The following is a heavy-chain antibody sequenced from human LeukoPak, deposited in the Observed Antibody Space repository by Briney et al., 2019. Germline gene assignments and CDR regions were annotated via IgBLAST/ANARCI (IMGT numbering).Heavy chain of an antibody. CDR3: ARHVYSYGLRDAFDI. J-gene: IGHJ3*02. Sequence: SETLSLTCTVSGGSISSYYWSWIRQPPGKGLEWIGYIYYSGSTNYNPSLKSRVTISVDTSKNQFSLNLRSVTAADTAMYFCARHVYSYGLRDAFDIWGQGTRVTVSS. CDR2: IYYSGST. V-gene: IGHV4-59*08. D-gene: IGHD3-10*01. CDR1: GGSISSYY.